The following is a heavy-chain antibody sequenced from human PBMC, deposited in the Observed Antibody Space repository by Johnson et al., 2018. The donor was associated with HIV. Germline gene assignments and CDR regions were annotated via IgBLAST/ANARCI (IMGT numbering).Heavy chain of an antibody. D-gene: IGHD3-10*01. CDR1: TFTFSNYA. CDR2: ISYDVSNI. V-gene: IGHV3-30-3*01. J-gene: IGHJ3*02. CDR3: ARARLLWFRELWPHDAFDI. Sequence: QEKLVESGGGVVQPGRSLRLSCTASTFTFSNYAMHWVRQAPGKGLEWVAVISYDVSNILYADSVKGRFTISRDNSKNTLYLQMNSRRAEDTAVSYCARARLLWFRELWPHDAFDIWGQGTKVTVSS.